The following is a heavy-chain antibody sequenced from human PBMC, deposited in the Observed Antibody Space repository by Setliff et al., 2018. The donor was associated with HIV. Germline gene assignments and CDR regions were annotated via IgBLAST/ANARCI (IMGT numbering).Heavy chain of an antibody. V-gene: IGHV3-23*01. D-gene: IGHD5-18*01. CDR2: ITGSGRTT. CDR3: ARGDFGYSYGPNDY. Sequence: PGGSLRLSCAASGFTFSNYAMSWVRQAPGKGLEWVSAITGSGRTTYYADSVKGRFTISRDNSKNTLSLQMNSLRAEDTAVYYCARGDFGYSYGPNDYWGQGTLVT. CDR1: GFTFSNYA. J-gene: IGHJ4*02.